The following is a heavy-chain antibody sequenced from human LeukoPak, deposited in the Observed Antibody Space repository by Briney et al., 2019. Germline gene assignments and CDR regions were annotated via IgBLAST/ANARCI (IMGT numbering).Heavy chain of an antibody. CDR1: GFTVSGSA. CDR3: TRSGCTNGVCQDYYYYYYMDV. D-gene: IGHD2-8*01. V-gene: IGHV3-73*01. CDR2: IRSKANSYAT. Sequence: GGSLKLSCAASGFTVSGSAMHWVRQASGKGLEWVGCIRSKANSYATAYAASVKGRFTISRDDSKNTAYLQMNSLKTEDTAVHYCTRSGCTNGVCQDYYYYYYMDVWGQGTTVTVSS. J-gene: IGHJ6*03.